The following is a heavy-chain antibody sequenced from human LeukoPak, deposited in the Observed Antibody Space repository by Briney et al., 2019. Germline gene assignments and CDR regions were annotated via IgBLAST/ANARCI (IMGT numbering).Heavy chain of an antibody. CDR2: IKPDSGDI. J-gene: IGHJ5*02. Sequence: GASVKVSCKASGYTFSGYYIHWVRQAPGQGLEWMGLIKPDSGDINYAQNFRGRVTMTRDTSITTAYMELNRLTSDDTAVYYCVRDRPHNWFDPWGQGTLVTVSS. CDR3: VRDRPHNWFDP. V-gene: IGHV1-2*02. CDR1: GYTFSGYY.